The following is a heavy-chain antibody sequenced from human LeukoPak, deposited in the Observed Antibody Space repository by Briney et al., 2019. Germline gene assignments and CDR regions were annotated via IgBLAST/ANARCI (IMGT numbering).Heavy chain of an antibody. V-gene: IGHV4-59*01. D-gene: IGHD1-26*01. Sequence: PSETLSLTCSVSGGPITEYYWSWIRQPPGKGLEWIGYIYHTGSTNYSPSLKSRVTMSVDASRNQFSLTLVSVTAADTAVYYCARDRGTTGYYYLDSWGQGILVTVSS. J-gene: IGHJ4*02. CDR1: GGPITEYY. CDR2: IYHTGST. CDR3: ARDRGTTGYYYLDS.